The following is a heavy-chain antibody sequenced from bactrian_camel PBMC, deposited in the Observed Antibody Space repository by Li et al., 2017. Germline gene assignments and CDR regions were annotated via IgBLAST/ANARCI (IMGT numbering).Heavy chain of an antibody. V-gene: IGHV3S10*01. J-gene: IGHJ4*01. CDR1: GFSFSNYY. CDR2: IYRDT. Sequence: DVQLVESGGGLVQPGGSLRISCAASGFSFSNYYMYWVRQAPGKGLDWVSSIYRDTYYTDPVKGRFTVSRDNAKNTVYLQMNSLKPDDTAVYYCAARGVFPGRAHLQALVCRSVYDYNYWGQGTQVTVS. CDR3: AARGVFPGRAHLQALVCRSVYDYNY. D-gene: IGHD3*01.